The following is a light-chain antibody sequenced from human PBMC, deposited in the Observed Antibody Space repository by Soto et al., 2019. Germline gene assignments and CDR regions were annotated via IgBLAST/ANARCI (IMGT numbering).Light chain of an antibody. J-gene: IGKJ1*01. CDR2: AAS. Sequence: DIQMTQSPSSLSASVGDRVTITCRASQSISSYLNWYQQKPGTAPKLLIYAASSLQSGVPSRVSGSGSGTDVTLTISSLQPEDVATYYGQQSYSTTWTFGQGTKVDIK. CDR1: QSISSY. V-gene: IGKV1-39*01. CDR3: QQSYSTTWT.